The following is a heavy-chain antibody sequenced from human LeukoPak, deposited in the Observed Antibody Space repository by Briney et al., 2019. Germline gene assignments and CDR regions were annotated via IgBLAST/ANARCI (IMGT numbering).Heavy chain of an antibody. V-gene: IGHV3-48*03. CDR3: ARGGVMVATVY. J-gene: IGHJ4*02. Sequence: GGSLRLSCAASGFTFSSYEMNWVRQAPGKGLEWVSYISSSGSTIYYADSVKGGFTISRDNANNSLYLQMNSLRAEDTAVYYCARGGVMVATVYWGQGTLVTVSS. D-gene: IGHD5-12*01. CDR1: GFTFSSYE. CDR2: ISSSGSTI.